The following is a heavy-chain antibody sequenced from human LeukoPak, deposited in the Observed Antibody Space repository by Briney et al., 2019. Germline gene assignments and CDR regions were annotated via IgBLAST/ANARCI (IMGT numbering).Heavy chain of an antibody. D-gene: IGHD2-2*01. Sequence: PGGSLRLSCAAPGFPFNSYCMHRGRPAPGKGLEWVAVISYDGSNKYYADSVKGRFTISRDNSKNTLYLQMNSLRAEDTAVYYCAKGNQQTWGQGTLVTVSS. CDR3: AKGNQQT. CDR1: GFPFNSYC. V-gene: IGHV3-30*18. CDR2: ISYDGSNK. J-gene: IGHJ5*02.